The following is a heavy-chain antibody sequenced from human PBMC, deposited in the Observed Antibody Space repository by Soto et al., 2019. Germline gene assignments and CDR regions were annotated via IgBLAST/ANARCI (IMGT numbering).Heavy chain of an antibody. D-gene: IGHD5-18*01. CDR2: IYYSGST. J-gene: IGHJ4*02. CDR3: ARRYGSCFDS. CDR1: GGSISSYY. V-gene: IGHV4-59*08. Sequence: QVQLQESGPGLVKPSETLSLTCTVSGGSISSYYWSWIRQPPGKGLEWIGYIYYSGSTNYNPSLTSRVTISVDTSKNQFPLKLSSVTAADTAVYSCARRYGSCFDSWGPGTLVTVSS.